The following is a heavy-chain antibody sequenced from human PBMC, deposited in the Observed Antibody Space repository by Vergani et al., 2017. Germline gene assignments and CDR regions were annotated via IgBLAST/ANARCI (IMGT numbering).Heavy chain of an antibody. CDR2: IYYTGDT. D-gene: IGHD2-8*02. CDR3: ARYLCPGGSCIGFDY. V-gene: IGHV4-59*13. Sequence: QVQLEESGPGLVKPSETLSLTCTVSGGSFNTYYWSWIRQSPGKGLDWVGYIYYTGDTRSNPSLTSRISMSLDTSRSQFSLTVKSVTVADTAVYYCARYLCPGGSCIGFDYWGLGILVTVSS. CDR1: GGSFNTYY. J-gene: IGHJ4*02.